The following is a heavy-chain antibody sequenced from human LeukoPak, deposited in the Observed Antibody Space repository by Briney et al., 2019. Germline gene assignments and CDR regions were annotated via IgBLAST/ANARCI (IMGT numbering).Heavy chain of an antibody. V-gene: IGHV3-15*01. J-gene: IGHJ4*02. CDR1: GFTFNNYA. CDR3: TTDLTWLFNFAY. Sequence: PGGSLRLSCAASGFTFNNYAMSWGRQAPGRGLEWLGRIKGASDGGTTDLAAPVKGRFTMSRDDSKNTVYLQMDRLQTEDTAVYYCTTDLTWLFNFAYWGQGTLVTVSS. D-gene: IGHD3-9*01. CDR2: IKGASDGGTT.